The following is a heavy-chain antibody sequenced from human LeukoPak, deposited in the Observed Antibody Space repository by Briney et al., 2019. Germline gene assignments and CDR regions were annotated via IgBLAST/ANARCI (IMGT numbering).Heavy chain of an antibody. D-gene: IGHD3-3*01. J-gene: IGHJ4*02. Sequence: PSETLSLTCAVYGGSFSGYYWSWIRQPPGKGLEWIGEINHSGSTNYNPSLKSRVTISVDTSKNQFSLKLSSVTAADTAVYYCARGRTYDFWSGYPLNFDYWGQGTLVTVPS. V-gene: IGHV4-34*01. CDR2: INHSGST. CDR1: GGSFSGYY. CDR3: ARGRTYDFWSGYPLNFDY.